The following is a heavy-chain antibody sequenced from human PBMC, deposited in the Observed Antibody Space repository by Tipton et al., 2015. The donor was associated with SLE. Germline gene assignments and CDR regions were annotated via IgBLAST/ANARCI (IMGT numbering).Heavy chain of an antibody. CDR2: IYYSGST. V-gene: IGHV4-39*07. J-gene: IGHJ1*01. CDR3: ARPDLPYSSSWFGYFQY. Sequence: TLSLTCTVSGGSISSSSYYWGWIRQPPGKGLEWIGSIYYSGSTYYNPSLRSRVSISVDTSKNQFSLKPRSVTAADTAIYYCARPDLPYSSSWFGYFQYWGQGIVVTVSS. CDR1: GGSISSSSYY. D-gene: IGHD6-13*01.